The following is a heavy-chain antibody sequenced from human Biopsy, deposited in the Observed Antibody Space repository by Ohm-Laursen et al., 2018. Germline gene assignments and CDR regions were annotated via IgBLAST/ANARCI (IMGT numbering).Heavy chain of an antibody. CDR3: ARAGVGSDGTDSYYYGMDV. CDR2: ISPSVATT. D-gene: IGHD5-24*01. V-gene: IGHV1-46*01. J-gene: IGHJ6*02. Sequence: ASVTVSCQASGNTFATYHIHWVRQAPGHGREWLGVISPSVATTSFSQKFQGRITMTRDTSTGTVYMDLNSLGSEDTAVYYCARAGVGSDGTDSYYYGMDVWGPGTTVTVSS. CDR1: GNTFATYH.